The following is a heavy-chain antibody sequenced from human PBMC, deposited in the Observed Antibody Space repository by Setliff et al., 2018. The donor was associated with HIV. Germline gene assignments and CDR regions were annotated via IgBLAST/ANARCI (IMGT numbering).Heavy chain of an antibody. J-gene: IGHJ5*02. D-gene: IGHD3-10*01. CDR1: GASISSYY. Sequence: SETLSLTCNVSGASISSYYWSWIRQPPGKGLEWIGYIYYRGGTNYNPSLKSRLTISLDTSKNQVSLKLSSVAAADTAVYYCARVWSYGSGSLSPWGQGTLVTVSS. CDR2: IYYRGGT. V-gene: IGHV4-59*01. CDR3: ARVWSYGSGSLSP.